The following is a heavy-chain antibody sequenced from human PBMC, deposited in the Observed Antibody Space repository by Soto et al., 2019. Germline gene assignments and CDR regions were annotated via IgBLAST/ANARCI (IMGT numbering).Heavy chain of an antibody. CDR1: GGTFSRYS. CDR3: AREDRDRETGLVPAAIDGMDV. CDR2: IIPIFGIA. J-gene: IGHJ6*02. D-gene: IGHD2-2*01. Sequence: QVQLVQSGAEVKKPGSSVKVSCKASGGTFSRYSITWVRQAPGHGLEWIGRIIPIFGIASYAQKFQGRVTMTADETTSTGYRELSSLRSHDTAVYYCAREDRDRETGLVPAAIDGMDVWGQGTTVTVSS. V-gene: IGHV1-69*08.